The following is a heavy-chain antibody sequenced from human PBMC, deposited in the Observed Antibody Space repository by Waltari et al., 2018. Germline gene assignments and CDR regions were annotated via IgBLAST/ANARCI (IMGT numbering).Heavy chain of an antibody. J-gene: IGHJ6*02. V-gene: IGHV3-72*01. D-gene: IGHD2-8*01. CDR2: VTKKVNSYTT. CDR1: GFTFSDYY. CDR3: ARGANVDLSRYGMDV. Sequence: VQLVESGGGLVQPGGSLRLSCAASGFTFSDYYMEWVRQAPGKGLEWVGRVTKKVNSYTTEYAASVKGRFTISRDDSKNSLYLQMNSLKTEDTAVYYCARGANVDLSRYGMDVWGQGTKVTVSS.